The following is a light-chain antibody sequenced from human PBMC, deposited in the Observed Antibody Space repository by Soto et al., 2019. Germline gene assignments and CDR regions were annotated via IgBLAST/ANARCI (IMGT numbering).Light chain of an antibody. CDR1: SSNIGSNT. CDR3: AAWDDSLNAWV. Sequence: QAVLTQPPSASGTPGQRVTISCSGSSSNIGSNTVNWYQQVPGTAPKLLIYTKNQRPSGVPDRFSGSKSGTSASLAISGLQYEDEADYYCAAWDDSLNAWVFGGGTKLTVL. CDR2: TKN. J-gene: IGLJ3*02. V-gene: IGLV1-44*01.